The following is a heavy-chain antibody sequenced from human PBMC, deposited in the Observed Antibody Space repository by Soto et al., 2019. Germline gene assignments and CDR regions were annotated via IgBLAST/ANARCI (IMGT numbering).Heavy chain of an antibody. V-gene: IGHV4-39*01. CDR3: ARRPYGDYLLFDY. CDR1: GGSISSSSYY. J-gene: IGHJ4*02. Sequence: SETLSLTCTVSGGSISSSSYYWGWIRQPPGKGLEWIGSIYYSGSTYYNPSLKSRVTISVDTSKNQFSLKLSSVTAADTAVYYCARRPYGDYLLFDYWGQGTLVTVSS. CDR2: IYYSGST. D-gene: IGHD4-17*01.